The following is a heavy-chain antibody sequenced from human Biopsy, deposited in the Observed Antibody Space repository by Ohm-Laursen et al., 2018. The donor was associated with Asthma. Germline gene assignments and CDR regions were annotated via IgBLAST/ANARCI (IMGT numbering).Heavy chain of an antibody. V-gene: IGHV1-69*13. CDR1: GGTLNTYV. Sequence: SVSASRKPLGGTLNTYVIGSVRQAPGQGLEWMCGINTVFSTTTFPTKFHDRVTITADDSTSTVYMELSSLRSEDTAVYYCAREAGSCISRTCYSLDFWGQGTLVTVSS. J-gene: IGHJ4*02. D-gene: IGHD2-2*01. CDR3: AREAGSCISRTCYSLDF. CDR2: INTVFSTT.